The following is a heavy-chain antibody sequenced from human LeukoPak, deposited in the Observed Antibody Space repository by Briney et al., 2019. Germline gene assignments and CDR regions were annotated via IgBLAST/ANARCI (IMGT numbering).Heavy chain of an antibody. D-gene: IGHD2-2*01. CDR1: GFTFRSYA. Sequence: GGSLRLSCAASGFTFRSYAMSWVRQAPGKGLEWVAVIWYDGNNKYYADSVKGRFTISRDNAKNTLYLQMNSLRAEDTAVYYCARDLVPGPNRLLSDYWGQGTLVTVSS. CDR2: IWYDGNNK. CDR3: ARDLVPGPNRLLSDY. J-gene: IGHJ4*02. V-gene: IGHV3-33*08.